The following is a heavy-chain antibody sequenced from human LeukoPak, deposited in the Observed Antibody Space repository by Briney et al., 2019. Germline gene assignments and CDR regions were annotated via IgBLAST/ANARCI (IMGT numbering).Heavy chain of an antibody. J-gene: IGHJ3*02. CDR1: GFTFSSYA. V-gene: IGHV3-30*04. CDR3: ARERTVLLWFGELGGNDAFDI. D-gene: IGHD3-10*01. Sequence: GGSLRLSCAASGFTFSSYAMHWVRQAPGKGLEWVAVISFDGSNKYYADSVKSRFTISRDNSKNTLYLQMNSLRAEDTAVYYCARERTVLLWFGELGGNDAFDIWGQGTMVTVSS. CDR2: ISFDGSNK.